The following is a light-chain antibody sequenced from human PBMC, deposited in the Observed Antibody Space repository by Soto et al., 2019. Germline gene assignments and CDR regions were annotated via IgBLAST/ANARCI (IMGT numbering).Light chain of an antibody. CDR3: QQYGSSTGT. V-gene: IGKV3-20*01. J-gene: IGKJ2*01. Sequence: EIVLTQSLGTQSLSPGERATLSCRASQSVSSTYLAWYQQKPGQAPRLLIYGASTRATGIPDRFSGSGSGTDFTLTINTLEPEDFAVYYCQQYGSSTGTFGQGTNLEI. CDR1: QSVSSTY. CDR2: GAS.